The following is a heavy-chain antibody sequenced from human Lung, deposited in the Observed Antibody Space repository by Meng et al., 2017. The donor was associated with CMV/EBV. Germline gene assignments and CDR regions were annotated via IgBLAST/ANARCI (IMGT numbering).Heavy chain of an antibody. Sequence: GESXKISXAASGFTFSSYAMSWVRQAPGKGLEWVSVIYSGGSSTYYADSVKGRFTISRDNSKNTLYLQMNSLRAEDTAVYYCAKPIQGTYGMDVWGQGTTVTVSS. CDR1: GFTFSSYA. CDR3: AKPIQGTYGMDV. V-gene: IGHV3-23*03. D-gene: IGHD2-2*02. J-gene: IGHJ6*02. CDR2: IYSGGSST.